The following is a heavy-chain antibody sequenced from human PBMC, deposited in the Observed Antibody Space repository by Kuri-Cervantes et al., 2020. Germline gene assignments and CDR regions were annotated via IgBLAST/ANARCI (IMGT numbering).Heavy chain of an antibody. CDR1: GFTFSSYW. J-gene: IGHJ6*02. D-gene: IGHD5-18*01. CDR3: ARLDSHSYGDL. CDR2: INSDGSTT. Sequence: GESLKISCVASGFTFSSYWMHWVRQAPGKGLVWVSCINSDGSTTRYADSVKGRFTISRDNAKNTLFLQVNSLRAEDTAVYYCARLDSHSYGDLWGQGTTVTVSS. V-gene: IGHV3-74*01.